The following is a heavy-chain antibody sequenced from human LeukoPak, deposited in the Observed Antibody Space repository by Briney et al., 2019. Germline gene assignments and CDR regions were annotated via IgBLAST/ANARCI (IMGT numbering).Heavy chain of an antibody. V-gene: IGHV1-69*04. J-gene: IGHJ4*02. CDR2: ITPILGIA. Sequence: SVKVSCKASGGTFSSYAISWVRQAPGQGLEWMGRITPILGIANYAQKFQGRVTITADKSTSTAYMELSSLRSEDTAVYYCARRQPGIAVAGPFDYWGQGTLVTVSS. CDR1: GGTFSSYA. D-gene: IGHD6-19*01. CDR3: ARRQPGIAVAGPFDY.